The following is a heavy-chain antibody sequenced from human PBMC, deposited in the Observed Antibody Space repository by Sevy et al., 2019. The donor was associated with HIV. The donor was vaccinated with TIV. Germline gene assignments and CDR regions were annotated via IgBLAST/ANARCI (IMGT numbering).Heavy chain of an antibody. D-gene: IGHD3-22*01. V-gene: IGHV3-48*03. Sequence: GGSLRLSCAASGFTFSNFEMNWVRQAPGKGLEWVSYITSSGSTIYYVDSVQGRFTISRDNAKNSLFLQMNSLRVEDTAVYYCARATYYYDSSGPYYFDYWGQGTLVTVSS. CDR2: ITSSGSTI. CDR1: GFTFSNFE. J-gene: IGHJ4*02. CDR3: ARATYYYDSSGPYYFDY.